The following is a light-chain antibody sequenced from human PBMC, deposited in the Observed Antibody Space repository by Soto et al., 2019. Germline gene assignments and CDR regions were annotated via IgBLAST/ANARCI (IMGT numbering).Light chain of an antibody. CDR1: SSNIGVNY. V-gene: IGLV1-47*02. CDR2: DDN. Sequence: QSVLTQAPSASGTPGQRVTISCSGSSSNIGVNYVYWYQQVPGTAPKLLVFDDNQRPSGVPDRFSDSKSGTSAFLAISGLRSEDEADYYCAAWDNSLSGRVFGGGTKLTVL. CDR3: AAWDNSLSGRV. J-gene: IGLJ3*02.